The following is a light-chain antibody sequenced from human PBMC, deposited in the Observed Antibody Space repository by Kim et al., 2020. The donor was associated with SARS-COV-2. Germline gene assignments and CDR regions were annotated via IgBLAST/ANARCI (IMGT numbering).Light chain of an antibody. J-gene: IGLJ3*02. CDR1: SGHSSYA. Sequence: SVKLTCTLSSGHSSYAIAWHQQQPEKGPRYLMKLNGDGSHSKGDGIPDRFSGSSSGAERYLTISSLQSEDEADYYCQTWGTGIHWVFGGGTQLTVL. CDR3: QTWGTGIHWV. V-gene: IGLV4-69*01. CDR2: LNGDGSH.